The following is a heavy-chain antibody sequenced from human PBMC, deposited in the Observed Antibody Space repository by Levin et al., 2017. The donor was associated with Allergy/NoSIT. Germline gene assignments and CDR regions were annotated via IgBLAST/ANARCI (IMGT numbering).Heavy chain of an antibody. CDR2: ISGSSGST. D-gene: IGHD1-1*01. J-gene: IGHJ6*02. CDR1: GFTFNNFA. CDR3: AKLPWNWNYFGMDV. V-gene: IGHV3-23*01. Sequence: GGSLRLSCAASGFTFNNFAMSWVRQAPGKGLERVSAISGSSGSTYYADSVKGRFTISRDNSKKTLYLQMNSLRAEDTAVYYCAKLPWNWNYFGMDVWGQGTTVTVSS.